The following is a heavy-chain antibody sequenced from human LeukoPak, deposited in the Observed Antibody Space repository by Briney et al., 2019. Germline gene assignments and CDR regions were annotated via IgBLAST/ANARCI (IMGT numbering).Heavy chain of an antibody. D-gene: IGHD5-18*01. Sequence: ASVKVSCKASGYTFTSYAMHWVRQAPGQRLEWMGWINAGNGNTKYSQKFQGRVTITRDTSASTAYMELSSLRSEDTAVYYCATGYSYGYSYYYMDVWGKGTTVTVSS. V-gene: IGHV1-3*01. CDR1: GYTFTSYA. CDR2: INAGNGNT. J-gene: IGHJ6*03. CDR3: ATGYSYGYSYYYMDV.